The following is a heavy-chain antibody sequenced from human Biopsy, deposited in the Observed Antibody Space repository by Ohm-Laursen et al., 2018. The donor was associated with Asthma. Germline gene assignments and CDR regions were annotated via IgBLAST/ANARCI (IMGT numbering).Heavy chain of an antibody. Sequence: PTQTLTLTCTFSGFSLKIGAVGVGWIRQPPGKAPECLAVIYWIDDKYYSPSLRNRLTVSKDTSRNRVVLAMTNMEPRDTATYFCARAIRLEDFLTGSFTSYFDNWGLGTLVSVSS. CDR3: ARAIRLEDFLTGSFTSYFDN. CDR1: GFSLKIGAVG. J-gene: IGHJ4*01. V-gene: IGHV2-5*01. CDR2: IYWIDDK. D-gene: IGHD3/OR15-3a*01.